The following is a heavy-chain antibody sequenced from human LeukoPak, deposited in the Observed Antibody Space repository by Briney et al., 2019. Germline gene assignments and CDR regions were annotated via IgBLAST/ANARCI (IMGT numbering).Heavy chain of an antibody. Sequence: GSSVKVSCKASGSTFSSYTISWVRQAPGQGLEWMGRIIPILGIANYAQKFQGRVTITADKSTSTAYMELSSLRSEDTAVYYCARDSRSHYYYYYMDVWGKGTTVTVSS. J-gene: IGHJ6*03. CDR3: ARDSRSHYYYYYMDV. CDR1: GSTFSSYT. CDR2: IIPILGIA. V-gene: IGHV1-69*04.